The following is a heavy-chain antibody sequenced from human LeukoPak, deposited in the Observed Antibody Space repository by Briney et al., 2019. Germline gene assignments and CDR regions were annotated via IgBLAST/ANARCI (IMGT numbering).Heavy chain of an antibody. CDR2: IRYDGSNK. CDR3: AKIGSWGSDY. Sequence: SGGSLRLSCAASGFTFSSYGMHWVRQAPGKGLEWVAFIRYDGSNKYYADSVKGRFTISRDNSKNTLYLQMNSLRAEDTAVYCCAKIGSWGSDYWGQGTLVTVSS. V-gene: IGHV3-30*02. D-gene: IGHD3-10*01. CDR1: GFTFSSYG. J-gene: IGHJ4*02.